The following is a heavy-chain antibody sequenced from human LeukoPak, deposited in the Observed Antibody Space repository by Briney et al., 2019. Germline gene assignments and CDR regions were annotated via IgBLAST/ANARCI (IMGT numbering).Heavy chain of an antibody. D-gene: IGHD3-22*01. Sequence: GGSLRLSCAASGLTFSNYAMSWVRQAPGKGLEWVSVIGNSGGSTYYADSVKGRFSISRDNPKNTLYLQMNSLRAEDTAVYYCAKVNPDSSGFYSPFDYWGQGTLVTVSS. J-gene: IGHJ4*02. CDR3: AKVNPDSSGFYSPFDY. CDR1: GLTFSNYA. CDR2: IGNSGGST. V-gene: IGHV3-23*01.